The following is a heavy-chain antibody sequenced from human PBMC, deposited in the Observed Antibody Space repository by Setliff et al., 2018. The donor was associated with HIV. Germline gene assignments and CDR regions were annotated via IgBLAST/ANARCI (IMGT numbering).Heavy chain of an antibody. CDR1: GGSMRSSGYS. CDR2: IYYNGNA. CDR3: AGRGDFFYYAMDV. V-gene: IGHV4-30-2*01. J-gene: IGHJ6*02. Sequence: SETLSLTCAVSGGSMRSSGYSWTWIRQAPGKGLEWVGYIYYNGNAYYNPSLKSRVTISVDRSKNQFSLKLSSVTAADTAVYYCAGRGDFFYYAMDVWGQGTTVTVSS.